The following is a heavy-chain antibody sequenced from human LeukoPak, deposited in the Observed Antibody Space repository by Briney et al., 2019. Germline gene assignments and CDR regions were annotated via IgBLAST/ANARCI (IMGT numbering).Heavy chain of an antibody. Sequence: ASVKVSCKASGYTFTSYGIRWVRQAPGQGLEWMGWISAYNGNTNYAQKLQGRVTMTTDTSTSTAYMELRSLRSDDTAVYYCARTPDCSSTSCYHAFDYWGQGTLVTVSS. CDR2: ISAYNGNT. CDR1: GYTFTSYG. J-gene: IGHJ4*02. D-gene: IGHD2-2*01. V-gene: IGHV1-18*01. CDR3: ARTPDCSSTSCYHAFDY.